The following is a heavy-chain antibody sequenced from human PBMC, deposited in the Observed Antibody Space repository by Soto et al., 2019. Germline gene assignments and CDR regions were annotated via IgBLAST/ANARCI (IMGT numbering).Heavy chain of an antibody. Sequence: QITLKESGPTLVKSTQTLTLTCSFSGFSLRNGGVGVGWIRQPPGKALEWVALIYWNDDKRYSPFLKNRLTLIKDTFKDQVLLTMTNVDPVDTATYYCAHKLDTVDWFGPWGQGILVTVSS. CDR2: IYWNDDK. D-gene: IGHD5-18*01. CDR1: GFSLRNGGVG. V-gene: IGHV2-5*01. J-gene: IGHJ5*02. CDR3: AHKLDTVDWFGP.